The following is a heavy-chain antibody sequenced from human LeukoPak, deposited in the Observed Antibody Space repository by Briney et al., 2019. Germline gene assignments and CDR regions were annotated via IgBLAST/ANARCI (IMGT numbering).Heavy chain of an antibody. CDR1: GFTFSTHG. D-gene: IGHD2-15*01. CDR2: ISYDGSDK. CDR3: AKDQAQCSGGSCYSGYFQH. Sequence: GGSLRLSCAASGFTFSTHGIHWVRQAPGKGLEWVAVISYDGSDKYYADSVKGRFTISRDNSKNTLYLQMNSLRAEDTAVYYCAKDQAQCSGGSCYSGYFQHWGQGTLVTVSS. V-gene: IGHV3-30*18. J-gene: IGHJ1*01.